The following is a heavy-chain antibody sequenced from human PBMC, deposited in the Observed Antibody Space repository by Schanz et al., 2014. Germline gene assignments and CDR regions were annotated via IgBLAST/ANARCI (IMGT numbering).Heavy chain of an antibody. J-gene: IGHJ4*02. V-gene: IGHV1-46*01. Sequence: QVQLVQSGAEVKKPGASVKVSCKASGYTFTSDSMHWVRQAPGQGLEWMGMINPSGGSTTYAQKFQGRVTMTRDTSTSTVYMELSSLRSEDTAVHYCARGRGFYDYWGQGTLVTGSS. D-gene: IGHD3-10*01. CDR1: GYTFTSDS. CDR3: ARGRGFYDY. CDR2: INPSGGST.